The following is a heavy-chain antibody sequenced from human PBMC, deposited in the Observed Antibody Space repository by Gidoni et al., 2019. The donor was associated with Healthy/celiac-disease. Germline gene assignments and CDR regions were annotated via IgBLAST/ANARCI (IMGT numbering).Heavy chain of an antibody. J-gene: IGHJ4*02. D-gene: IGHD3-9*01. CDR3: AAHDWYFDY. CDR1: GYTLTSYD. CDR2: MNPNSGNT. Sequence: QVQLGQSGAEVKKPGASVKVSCKASGYTLTSYDINWVRQATGQGLEWMGWMNPNSGNTGYAQTFQARVTMTRNTSISTPYMELSSLRSEDTAVYYCAAHDWYFDYWGQGTLVTVSS. V-gene: IGHV1-8*01.